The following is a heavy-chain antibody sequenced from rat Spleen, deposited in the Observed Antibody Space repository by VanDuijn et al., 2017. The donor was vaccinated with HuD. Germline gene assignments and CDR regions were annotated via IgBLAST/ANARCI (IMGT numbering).Heavy chain of an antibody. V-gene: IGHV5-31*01. J-gene: IGHJ1*01. CDR1: GFTFNDYW. Sequence: EVQLVESGGGLVQPGRSLRLSCVGSGFTFNDYWMTWVRQAPGKGLEWVASITNTGGGSFYPDSVRGRFTISRDNAKNTLYLQMDSLRSEDTATYYCARHPQLGAYWYFDFWGPGTMVTVSS. CDR2: ITNTGGGS. CDR3: ARHPQLGAYWYFDF. D-gene: IGHD5-1*01.